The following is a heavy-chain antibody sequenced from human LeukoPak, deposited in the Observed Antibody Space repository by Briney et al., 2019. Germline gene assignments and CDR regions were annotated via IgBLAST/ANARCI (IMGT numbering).Heavy chain of an antibody. V-gene: IGHV4-59*01. D-gene: IGHD4-17*01. Sequence: SETLSLTCTVSGGSISSYYWSWIRQPPGKGLEWIGYIYYSGSTNYNPSLKSRVTISVDTSKNQFSLKLSSVTAADTAVYYCARVGTTVTYNWFDPWGQGTLVTVSS. CDR1: GGSISSYY. CDR3: ARVGTTVTYNWFDP. CDR2: IYYSGST. J-gene: IGHJ5*02.